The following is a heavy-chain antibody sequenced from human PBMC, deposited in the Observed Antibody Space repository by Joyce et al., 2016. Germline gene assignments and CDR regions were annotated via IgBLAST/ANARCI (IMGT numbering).Heavy chain of an antibody. CDR2: IYYDGNT. CDR3: ARERGPLGIIDY. Sequence: QVQLQESGPGLVKPSQTLSLTCSVSGDSISGTGYYWTWIRQRPGKGPEWIGYIYYDGNTYSTPSLRRRVTISMDISQNQFCLRLTSVTAADAAIYYCARERGPLGIIDYWGQGTLVTVSS. J-gene: IGHJ4*02. D-gene: IGHD1-26*01. CDR1: GDSISGTGYY. V-gene: IGHV4-31*03.